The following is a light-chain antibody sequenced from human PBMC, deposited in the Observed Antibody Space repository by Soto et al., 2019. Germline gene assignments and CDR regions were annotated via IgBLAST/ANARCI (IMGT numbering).Light chain of an antibody. Sequence: EIVMTQSPATLSVSPGERATLSCRASQSVRSNLAWYQQEPGQAPRLLIYGPSTRATGIPARFSGSGSGTDFTPTISSLQSEDVAVYYCQQYNTWPLTFGGGTKVEIK. CDR3: QQYNTWPLT. CDR2: GPS. CDR1: QSVRSN. V-gene: IGKV3-15*01. J-gene: IGKJ4*01.